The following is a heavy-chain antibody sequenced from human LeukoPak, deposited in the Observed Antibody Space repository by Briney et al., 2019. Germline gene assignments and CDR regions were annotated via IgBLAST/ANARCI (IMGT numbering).Heavy chain of an antibody. D-gene: IGHD6-19*01. CDR2: IYYSGIT. Sequence: PSETLSLTCTVSGCSISRSSYYWGWIRQPPGKGLEWIGTIYYSGITYYNPSLKSRVTISVDTSKNQFSMKVSSVTAAETAVYYCARMHIRLPLAGFDDWGQRTLVAVSS. J-gene: IGHJ4*02. CDR1: GCSISRSSYY. V-gene: IGHV4-39*01. CDR3: ARMHIRLPLAGFDD.